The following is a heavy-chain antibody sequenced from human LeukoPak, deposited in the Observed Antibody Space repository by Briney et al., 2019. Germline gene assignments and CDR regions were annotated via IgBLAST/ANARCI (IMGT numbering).Heavy chain of an antibody. CDR1: GYTFTSYY. V-gene: IGHV1-2*02. Sequence: GASVKVSCKASGYTFTSYYMHWVRQAPGKGLEWMGWINPNSGGTNYAQKFQGRVTMTRDTSISTAYMELSRLRSDDTAVFYCATSSGWKSNIDYWGQGTLVTVSS. CDR3: ATSSGWKSNIDY. D-gene: IGHD6-19*01. J-gene: IGHJ4*02. CDR2: INPNSGGT.